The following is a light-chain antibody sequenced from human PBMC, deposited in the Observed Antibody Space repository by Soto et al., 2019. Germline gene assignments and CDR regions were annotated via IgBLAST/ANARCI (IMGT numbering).Light chain of an antibody. CDR2: GAS. CDR1: QSVISS. V-gene: IGKV3D-15*01. CDR3: QQYNNWPYT. Sequence: EILMTQSPATLSVSPGKRVTLSCRASQSVISSLSWYQQKPGQPPRVLIYGASTRSPGIPARFSGSGSGTEFTLTISSLQSEDFAVYYCQQYNNWPYTFGQGTKLEI. J-gene: IGKJ2*01.